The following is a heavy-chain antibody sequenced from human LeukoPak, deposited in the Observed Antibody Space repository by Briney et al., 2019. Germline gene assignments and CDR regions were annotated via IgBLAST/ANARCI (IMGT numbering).Heavy chain of an antibody. CDR1: GGSISSYY. CDR3: ARVYLPGGFSGYYRD. J-gene: IGHJ4*02. CDR2: IYYSGST. Sequence: ASEPLSLTCTVSGGSISSYYWSWIRQPPGKGLEWIGYIYYSGSTIYNPSLKSRVTISVDTSKNQFSLKLSSVTAADTAVYYCARVYLPGGFSGYYRDWGQGTLVTVSS. D-gene: IGHD3-22*01. V-gene: IGHV4-59*01.